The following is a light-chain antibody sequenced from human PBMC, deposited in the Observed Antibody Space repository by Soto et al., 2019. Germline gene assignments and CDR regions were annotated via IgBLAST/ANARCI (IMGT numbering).Light chain of an antibody. V-gene: IGLV2-14*01. CDR1: SSDVGAYNY. CDR2: EVS. Sequence: QSVLTQPASVSGSPGQSITISCTGTSSDVGAYNYVSWYQQHPDKAPKLMIFEVSDRPSGVSNRFSGSNSGNTASLTISGLQAEDEADYFCSSYTSNSTLVFGGGTQLTV. CDR3: SSYTSNSTLV. J-gene: IGLJ3*02.